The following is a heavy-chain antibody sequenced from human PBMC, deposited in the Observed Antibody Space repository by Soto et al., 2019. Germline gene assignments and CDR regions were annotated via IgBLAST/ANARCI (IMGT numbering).Heavy chain of an antibody. Sequence: QVQLVQSGAEVKKPGASVKVSCKASGYTFTSYGISWVRQAPGQGLEWMGWISAYNGNTNYAQKLQGRVTMTPDTSTSPAYMELRSLRSDDTAVYYGARDLRTVTRYWFDPWGQGTLVTLSS. D-gene: IGHD4-17*01. V-gene: IGHV1-18*01. CDR2: ISAYNGNT. CDR3: ARDLRTVTRYWFDP. CDR1: GYTFTSYG. J-gene: IGHJ5*02.